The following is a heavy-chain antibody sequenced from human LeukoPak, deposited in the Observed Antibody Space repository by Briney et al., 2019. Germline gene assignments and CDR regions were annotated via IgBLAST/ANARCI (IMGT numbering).Heavy chain of an antibody. CDR3: AQDQKLEPFHH. CDR2: IQSDGIDK. Sequence: PGGSLRLSCAASGFPFSDYGIHWVRQAPGEGLDWVAFIQSDGIDKLYADSVQGRFIVSRDNSKNTGYLQMNSLRVEDTALYYCAQDQKLEPFHHWGQGTLVTVSS. CDR1: GFPFSDYG. D-gene: IGHD1-1*01. V-gene: IGHV3-30*02. J-gene: IGHJ4*02.